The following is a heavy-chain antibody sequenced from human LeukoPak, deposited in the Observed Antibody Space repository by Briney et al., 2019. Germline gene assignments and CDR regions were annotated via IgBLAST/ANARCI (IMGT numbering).Heavy chain of an antibody. D-gene: IGHD4-17*01. CDR1: EFIVSSNY. CDR2: IYSGGST. V-gene: IGHV3-53*01. J-gene: IGHJ3*02. Sequence: PGGSLRLSCAASEFIVSSNYMSWVRQAPGKGLEWVSIIYSGGSTYYADSVKGRFTISRDNSKNTLYLQMNSLRAEDTAAYYCARHLSGDDIWGQGTMVTVSS. CDR3: ARHLSGDDI.